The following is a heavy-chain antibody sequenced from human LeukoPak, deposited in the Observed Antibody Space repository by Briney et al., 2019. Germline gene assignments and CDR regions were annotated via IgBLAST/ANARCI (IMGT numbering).Heavy chain of an antibody. CDR2: ISGSGGGT. Sequence: PGGSLRLSCAASGFTFSSYTMTWVRQAQGTGLEWVSSISGSGGGTYYADSVKGRFTISRDNSKNTLYLQMSSLRADDTALYYCAKSPPRCSGGSCYGYWGQGTLVTVSS. V-gene: IGHV3-23*01. CDR1: GFTFSSYT. CDR3: AKSPPRCSGGSCYGY. J-gene: IGHJ4*02. D-gene: IGHD2-15*01.